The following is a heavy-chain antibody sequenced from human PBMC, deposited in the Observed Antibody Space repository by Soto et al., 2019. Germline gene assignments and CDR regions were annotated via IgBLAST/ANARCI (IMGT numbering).Heavy chain of an antibody. CDR3: ARGPVRGMGGDS. V-gene: IGHV1-69*02. CDR2: INSILGIS. CDR1: GGTFNSDT. D-gene: IGHD3-16*01. Sequence: QVQLVQSGAEVKEPGSSVKVSCKASGGTFNSDTINWVRQAPGQGLEWMGRINSILGISNYAQKFQGRIAITADKSPNSGYMELSSLRSEDTAVYYCARGPVRGMGGDSWGQGTLVTVSS. J-gene: IGHJ5*01.